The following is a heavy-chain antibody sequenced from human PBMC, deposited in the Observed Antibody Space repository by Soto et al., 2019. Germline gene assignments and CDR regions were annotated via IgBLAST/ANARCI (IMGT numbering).Heavy chain of an antibody. Sequence: GGSLRLSCAASGFTFSSYAMSWVRQTPGKGLMWVSRINADGSHTDYAESVKGRFTISRDNAKNTLYLQMDSLRAEDTALNYCGKDTGVETAYNWFDPWAREPWSPSPQ. CDR3: GKDTGVETAYNWFDP. V-gene: IGHV3-74*01. J-gene: IGHJ5*02. D-gene: IGHD2-8*01. CDR1: GFTFSSYA. CDR2: INADGSHT.